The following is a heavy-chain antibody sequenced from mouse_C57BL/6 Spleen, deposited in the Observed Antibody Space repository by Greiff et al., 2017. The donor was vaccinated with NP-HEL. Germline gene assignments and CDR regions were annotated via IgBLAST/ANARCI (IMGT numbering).Heavy chain of an antibody. CDR3: ARDYGNYPNYFDY. Sequence: VHVKQSGAELVRPGSSVKMSCKTSGYTFTSYGINWVKQRPGQGLEWIGYIYIGNGYTEYNEKFKGKATLTSDTSSSTAYMQLSSLTSEDSAIYFCARDYGNYPNYFDYWGQGTTLTVSS. V-gene: IGHV1-58*01. D-gene: IGHD2-1*01. J-gene: IGHJ2*01. CDR1: GYTFTSYG. CDR2: IYIGNGYT.